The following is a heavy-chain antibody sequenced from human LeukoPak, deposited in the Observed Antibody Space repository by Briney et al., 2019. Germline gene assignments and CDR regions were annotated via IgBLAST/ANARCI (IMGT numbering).Heavy chain of an antibody. J-gene: IGHJ3*02. Sequence: GGSLRLSCAASGFTFSSYAMSWVRQAPGKGLEWVSAISGSGGSTYYADSVKGRFTISRDNSKNTLYLQMNSLRAEDTAVYYCAKGIYYGSSGYYPDNNAFDIWGQGTMVTVSS. D-gene: IGHD3-22*01. V-gene: IGHV3-23*01. CDR3: AKGIYYGSSGYYPDNNAFDI. CDR2: ISGSGGST. CDR1: GFTFSSYA.